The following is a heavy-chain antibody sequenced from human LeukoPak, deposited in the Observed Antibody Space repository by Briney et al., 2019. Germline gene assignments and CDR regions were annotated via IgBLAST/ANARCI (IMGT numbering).Heavy chain of an antibody. D-gene: IGHD2-2*01. Sequence: GASVKVSCKASGYTFTSYDINWVRQATGQGLEWMGWMNPNSGNTGYAQKFQGRVTMTRTTSISTAYMELSSLRSEDTAVYYCARSHRYCSSTSCSYYFDYWGQGTLVTVSS. V-gene: IGHV1-8*01. J-gene: IGHJ4*02. CDR1: GYTFTSYD. CDR3: ARSHRYCSSTSCSYYFDY. CDR2: MNPNSGNT.